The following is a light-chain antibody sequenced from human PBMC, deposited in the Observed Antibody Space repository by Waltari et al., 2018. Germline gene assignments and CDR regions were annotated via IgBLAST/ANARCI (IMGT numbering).Light chain of an antibody. CDR2: AS. CDR1: QSVRSTY. CDR3: QQYGSSPQT. J-gene: IGKJ4*01. V-gene: IGKV3-20*01. Sequence: EIVLTQSPGTLSLSPGERATLSCRASQSVRSTYLAWSQQKPGQAPRLLIYASSRATGIPDRFSGSGSGTDFTLTISRLEPEDFAVYYCQQYGSSPQTFGGGTKVEIK.